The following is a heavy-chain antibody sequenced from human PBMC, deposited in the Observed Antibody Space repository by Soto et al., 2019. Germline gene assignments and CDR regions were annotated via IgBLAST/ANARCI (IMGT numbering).Heavy chain of an antibody. CDR2: IYYSGST. CDR1: GGSISSYY. V-gene: IGHV4-59*01. J-gene: IGHJ3*02. CDR3: ARGYSSSWLDAFDI. D-gene: IGHD6-13*01. Sequence: SETLSLTCTVSGGSISSYYWSWIRQPPGKGLERIGYIYYSGSTNYNPSLKSRVTISVDTSKNQFSLKLSSVTAADTAVYYCARGYSSSWLDAFDIWGQGTMVTVSS.